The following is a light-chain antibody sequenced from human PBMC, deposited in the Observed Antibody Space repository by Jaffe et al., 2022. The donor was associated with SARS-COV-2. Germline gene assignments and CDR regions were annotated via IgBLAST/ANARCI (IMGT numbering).Light chain of an antibody. Sequence: QSVLTQPPSVSAAPGQKVSISCSGSSSNIGNNFVYWYQQFPGTAPKLLIYENNKRPSGIPDRFSGSKSGTSATLDITGLQTGDEADYYCGTWDDSLSGVFGGGTKLTVL. CDR2: ENN. V-gene: IGLV1-51*02. CDR1: SSNIGNNF. CDR3: GTWDDSLSGV. J-gene: IGLJ3*02.